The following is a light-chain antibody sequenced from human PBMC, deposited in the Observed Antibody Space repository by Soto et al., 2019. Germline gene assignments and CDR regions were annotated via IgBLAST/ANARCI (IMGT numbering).Light chain of an antibody. Sequence: QSALTQPGSVSGSPGQSITISCTGTSSDIGAYNYVSWYQQHPGKAPKLMIYEVSNRPSGVSTRFSGSKSGNTASLTISGLPAEDDADYYCCSFTSGNTAYVFGSATKLTVL. CDR3: CSFTSGNTAYV. V-gene: IGLV2-14*01. CDR2: EVS. CDR1: SSDIGAYNY. J-gene: IGLJ1*01.